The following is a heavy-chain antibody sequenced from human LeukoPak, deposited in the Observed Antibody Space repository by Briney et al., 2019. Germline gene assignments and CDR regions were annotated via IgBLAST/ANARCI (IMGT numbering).Heavy chain of an antibody. CDR3: ARGGGYYYYYYMDV. V-gene: IGHV3-23*01. CDR1: GFTFNSHA. CDR2: ISASGASP. D-gene: IGHD3-16*01. J-gene: IGHJ6*03. Sequence: GGSLRLSCAASGFTFNSHAMNWVRQAPGKGLEWVSSISASGASPYYADSVKGRFTISRDNSQSKLYLQMNSLRAEDTAVYYCARGGGYYYYYYMDVWGKGTTVTVSS.